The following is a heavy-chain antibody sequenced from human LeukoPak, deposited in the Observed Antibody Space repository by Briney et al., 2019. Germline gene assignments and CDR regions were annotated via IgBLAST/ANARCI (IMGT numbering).Heavy chain of an antibody. J-gene: IGHJ4*02. CDR2: IYYSGST. D-gene: IGHD2-15*01. Sequence: SETLSLTCTVSGGSIGSHYWSWIRQPPGKGLEWIGYIYYSGSTDYNPSLKSRVTISVDTSKNRFSLKLSSMTAADTAVYYCARSILHSGGSCCWYYFDYWGQGALVTVSS. CDR3: ARSILHSGGSCCWYYFDY. CDR1: GGSIGSHY. V-gene: IGHV4-59*11.